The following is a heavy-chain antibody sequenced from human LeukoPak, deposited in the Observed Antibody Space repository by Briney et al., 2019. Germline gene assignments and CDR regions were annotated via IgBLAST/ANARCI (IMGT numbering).Heavy chain of an antibody. Sequence: SETLSLTYTVSGCSVSIDNHYWSWIRLTPGEGLEWIGYVYYSGSTKYSPSLTGRATIDIDTSKNRFSLKLTSLTAADTAVYYCARTTHPGTNCAQWPYFDYWGRGALVTVSS. CDR1: GCSVSIDNHY. D-gene: IGHD6-19*01. J-gene: IGHJ4*02. V-gene: IGHV4-61*01. CDR3: ARTTHPGTNCAQWPYFDY. CDR2: VYYSGST.